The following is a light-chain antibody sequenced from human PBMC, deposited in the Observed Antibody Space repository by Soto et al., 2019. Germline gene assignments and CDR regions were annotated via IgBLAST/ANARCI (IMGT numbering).Light chain of an antibody. CDR3: MQSLQSRT. V-gene: IGKV2-28*01. J-gene: IGKJ4*01. CDR1: QSLLHRNGYTY. Sequence: DIVMTQSPLSLPVTPGEPASISCRSSQSLLHRNGYTYLDWYLQKPGQSPQLLIYLGSNMASGVPDRFSGSGSGTDFTLKISRVEAEDVGVYYCMQSLQSRTFGGGTKVEIK. CDR2: LGS.